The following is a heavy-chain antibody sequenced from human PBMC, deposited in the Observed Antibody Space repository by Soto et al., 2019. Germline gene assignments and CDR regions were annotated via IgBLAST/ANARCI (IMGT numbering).Heavy chain of an antibody. CDR2: IYFSGIA. V-gene: IGHV4-31*03. CDR3: ARDPWRTGAEAAFDI. J-gene: IGHJ3*02. D-gene: IGHD1-1*01. Sequence: QVQLQESGPGRLEPSETLSLTCIVSGGSISSAGYYWSWIRQSPGKGLEWIGYIYFSGIAYYNPSLKSRVTISVVTSKNHFSLKVNSVTAADTAVSFCARDPWRTGAEAAFDIWGQGTMVTVSS. CDR1: GGSISSAGYY.